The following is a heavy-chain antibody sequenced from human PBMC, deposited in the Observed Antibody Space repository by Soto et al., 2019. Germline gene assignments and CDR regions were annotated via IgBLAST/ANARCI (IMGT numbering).Heavy chain of an antibody. CDR1: GGSISSYY. CDR3: ATNDYGEILDAFDI. D-gene: IGHD4-17*01. CDR2: IYYSGNT. V-gene: IGHV4-59*01. J-gene: IGHJ3*02. Sequence: SETLSLTCTVSGGSISSYYWSWIRQPPGKGLEWIGYIYYSGNTNYNPSLKSRVTISVDTSKNQFSLKLSSVTAADTAVYYCATNDYGEILDAFDIWGQGTMVTVSS.